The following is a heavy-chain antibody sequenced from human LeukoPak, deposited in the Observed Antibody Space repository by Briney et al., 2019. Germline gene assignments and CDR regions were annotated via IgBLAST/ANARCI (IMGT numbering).Heavy chain of an antibody. CDR2: IIPIFGTA. V-gene: IGHV1-69*05. CDR1: GYTFTSHY. D-gene: IGHD3-16*02. Sequence: SVKVSCKASGYTFTSHYMHWVRQAPGQGLEWMGGIIPIFGTANYAQKFQGRVTITTDESTSTAYMELSSLRSEDTAVYYCAREGGYPYYYYMDVWGKGTTVTVSS. CDR3: AREGGYPYYYYMDV. J-gene: IGHJ6*03.